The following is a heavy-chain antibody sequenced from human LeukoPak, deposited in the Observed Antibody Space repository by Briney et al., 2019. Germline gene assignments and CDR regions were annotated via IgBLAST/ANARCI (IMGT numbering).Heavy chain of an antibody. V-gene: IGHV3-48*01. D-gene: IGHD3-10*02. CDR1: GFTFGDYA. CDR2: ISSSSTTI. J-gene: IGHJ4*02. Sequence: GGSLRLSCTASGFTFGDYAMSWVRQAPGKGLEWVSYISSSSTTIYYADSVKGRFTISRDNAKNSLYLQMNSLRAEDTAVYYCARDPAYYVPDYWGQGTLVTVSS. CDR3: ARDPAYYVPDY.